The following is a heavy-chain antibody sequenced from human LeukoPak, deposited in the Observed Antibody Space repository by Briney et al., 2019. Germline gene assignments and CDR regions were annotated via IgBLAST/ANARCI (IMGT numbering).Heavy chain of an antibody. J-gene: IGHJ3*02. V-gene: IGHV3-48*03. CDR1: GFAFSTYD. CDR2: ISSRGSTI. Sequence: GGSLRLSCEASGFAFSTYDMNWVRQAPGKGLEWVSYISSRGSTIYYADSVKGRFTISRDNAKNALYLQMNSLRAEDTAVYYCARSPGALEIWGQGTMVSVSS. CDR3: ARSPGALEI.